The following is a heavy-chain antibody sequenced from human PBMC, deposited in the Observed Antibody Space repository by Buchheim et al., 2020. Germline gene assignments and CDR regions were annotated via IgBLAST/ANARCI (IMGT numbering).Heavy chain of an antibody. D-gene: IGHD3-10*01. Sequence: QVQLQQWGTRLLKPSETLSLTCAVSGASFSGYFWTWIRQPPGKGLEWIGEINYDGNTNYNPSLKSRVSISVDTTKKPFSLNLSSVSAADTAVYYCARTDYYGLGTRDVWGQGTT. CDR1: GASFSGYF. CDR2: INYDGNT. CDR3: ARTDYYGLGTRDV. V-gene: IGHV4-34*01. J-gene: IGHJ6*02.